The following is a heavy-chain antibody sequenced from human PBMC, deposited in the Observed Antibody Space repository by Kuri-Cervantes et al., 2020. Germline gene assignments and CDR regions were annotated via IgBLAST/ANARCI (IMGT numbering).Heavy chain of an antibody. D-gene: IGHD5-12*01. J-gene: IGHJ3*02. CDR2: IKSKTDGGTT. V-gene: IGHV3-15*01. Sequence: GEFLKISCAAAGSTFSNAWISWVRQAPGKGLEWVGRIKSKTDGGTTDYAAPVKGRFTISRDDSKNTLYLQMNSLKTEDTAVYYCTTDLVATIISAFDIWGQGTMVTVSS. CDR3: TTDLVATIISAFDI. CDR1: GSTFSNAW.